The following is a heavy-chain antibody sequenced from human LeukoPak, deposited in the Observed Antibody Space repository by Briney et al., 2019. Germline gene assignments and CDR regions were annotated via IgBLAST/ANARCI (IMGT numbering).Heavy chain of an antibody. V-gene: IGHV4-59*01. J-gene: IGHJ4*02. CDR1: GGSISSYY. CDR2: IYYSGST. D-gene: IGHD5-24*01. CDR3: ASTGTIPYRAGWLQLNY. Sequence: PSETLSLTCTVSGGSISSYYWSWIRQPPGKGLEWIGYIYYSGSTNYNPSLKSRVTISVDTSKNQSSLKLSSVTAADTAVYYCASTGTIPYRAGWLQLNYWGQGTLVTVSS.